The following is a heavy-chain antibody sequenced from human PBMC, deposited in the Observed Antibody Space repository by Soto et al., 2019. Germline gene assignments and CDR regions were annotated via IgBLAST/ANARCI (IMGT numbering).Heavy chain of an antibody. J-gene: IGHJ4*02. Sequence: ASVKVSCKTSGYTFPSIGISWVRQAPGQGLEWMGWISPHKGDTYYAQRLQGRVTMTTDTSTSTAYMELRSLRSDDTAVYFCARDLDGSGSYYTNYWGQGTLVTVSS. D-gene: IGHD3-10*01. V-gene: IGHV1-18*01. CDR1: GYTFPSIG. CDR2: ISPHKGDT. CDR3: ARDLDGSGSYYTNY.